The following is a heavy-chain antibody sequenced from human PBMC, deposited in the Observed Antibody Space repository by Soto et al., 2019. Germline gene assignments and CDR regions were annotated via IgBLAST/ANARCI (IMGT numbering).Heavy chain of an antibody. CDR3: ATVDYYDSSGYPDY. D-gene: IGHD3-22*01. J-gene: IGHJ4*02. V-gene: IGHV4-34*01. Sequence: SETLSLTCAVYGGSFSGYYWSWIRQPPGKGLEWIGEINHSGSTNYNPSLKCRVTISVDTYKNQFSLKLSSVTAADTAVYYCATVDYYDSSGYPDYWGQGTLVTVSS. CDR2: INHSGST. CDR1: GGSFSGYY.